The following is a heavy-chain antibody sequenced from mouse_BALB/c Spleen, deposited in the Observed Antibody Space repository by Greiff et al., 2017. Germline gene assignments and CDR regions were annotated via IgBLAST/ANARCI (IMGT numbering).Heavy chain of an antibody. CDR2: ISSGGSYT. D-gene: IGHD1-1*01. J-gene: IGHJ4*01. CDR1: GFTFSSYT. CDR3: TRDRGTTVENAMDY. Sequence: EVKLVESGGGLVKPGGSLKLSCAASGFTFSSYTMSWVRQTPEKRLEWVATISSGGSYTYYPDSVKGRFTISRDNAKNTLYLQMSSLKSEDTAMYYCTRDRGTTVENAMDYWGQGTSVTVSS. V-gene: IGHV5-6-4*01.